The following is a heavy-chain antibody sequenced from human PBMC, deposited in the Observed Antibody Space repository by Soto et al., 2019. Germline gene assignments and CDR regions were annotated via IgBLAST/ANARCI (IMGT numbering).Heavy chain of an antibody. V-gene: IGHV4-4*07. D-gene: IGHD3-9*01. J-gene: IGHJ6*02. CDR1: GGSISSYY. Sequence: SETLSLTCTVSGGSISSYYWSWIRQPAGKGLEWIGRIYTSGSTNYNPSLKSRVTMSVDTSKNQFSLKLSSVTAADTAVYYCAXERYFDWYDYYYYGMDVWGQGTTVTVSS. CDR2: IYTSGST. CDR3: AXERYFDWYDYYYYGMDV.